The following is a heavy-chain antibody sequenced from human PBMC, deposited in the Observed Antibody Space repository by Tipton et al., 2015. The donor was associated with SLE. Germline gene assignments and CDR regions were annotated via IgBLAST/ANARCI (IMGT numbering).Heavy chain of an antibody. Sequence: TLSLTCTVSGGSISSSSYYWGWIRQPPGKGLEWIGSIYYSGSTYYNPPLKSRVTISVDTSKNQFSLKLSSVTAADTAVYYCARDRTTFDYWGQGTLVTVSS. J-gene: IGHJ4*02. CDR2: IYYSGST. V-gene: IGHV4-39*07. CDR1: GGSISSSSYY. CDR3: ARDRTTFDY. D-gene: IGHD1-1*01.